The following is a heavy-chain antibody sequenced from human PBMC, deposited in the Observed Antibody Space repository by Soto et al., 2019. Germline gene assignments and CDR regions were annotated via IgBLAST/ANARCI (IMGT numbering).Heavy chain of an antibody. Sequence: EVQLVESGGGLIQPGGSLRLSCAASGFTVSSNYMSWVRQAPGKGLECASVIYSGGSTYYADSVKGRFTISRDNSKNTLYLQMNSLRAEDTAVYYGARDGYCSSISCYDYYGMDVWGQGTTVTVSS. J-gene: IGHJ6*02. CDR2: IYSGGST. CDR3: ARDGYCSSISCYDYYGMDV. V-gene: IGHV3-53*01. CDR1: GFTVSSNY. D-gene: IGHD2-2*03.